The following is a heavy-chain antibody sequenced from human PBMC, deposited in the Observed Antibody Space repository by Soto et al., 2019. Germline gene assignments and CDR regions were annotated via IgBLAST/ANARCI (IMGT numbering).Heavy chain of an antibody. CDR2: ISGSGGST. Sequence: PVGSLRLSCAASGFSFSNYGMSWVRQAPGKGLEWVSVISGSGGSTYYADSVKGRFTISRDNSKNTLYLQMKSLRAEDTAIYYCAKDVSPYYYGSGSYYNPYYFDYWGQGTLVTVSS. D-gene: IGHD3-10*01. CDR3: AKDVSPYYYGSGSYYNPYYFDY. V-gene: IGHV3-23*01. CDR1: GFSFSNYG. J-gene: IGHJ4*02.